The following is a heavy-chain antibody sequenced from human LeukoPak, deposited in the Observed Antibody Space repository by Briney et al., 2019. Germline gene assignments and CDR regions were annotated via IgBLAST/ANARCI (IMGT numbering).Heavy chain of an antibody. CDR2: ISADGQAT. J-gene: IGHJ4*02. V-gene: IGHV3-23*01. Sequence: GGSPRLSCAGSGFAFGTCAMSWVRQAPGMGLEWVSSISADGQATYYADSVEGRFTVSRDNSKSTLYLQLNSLRAEDTATYYCARDPYNTILYRLAHWGQGTLVTVSS. CDR1: GFAFGTCA. CDR3: ARDPYNTILYRLAH. D-gene: IGHD3-10*01.